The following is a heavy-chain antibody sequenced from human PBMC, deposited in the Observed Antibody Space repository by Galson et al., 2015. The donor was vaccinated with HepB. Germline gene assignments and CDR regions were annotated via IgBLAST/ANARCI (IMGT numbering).Heavy chain of an antibody. J-gene: IGHJ4*02. D-gene: IGHD3-22*01. CDR3: ARGQGYYDSSGKDQGPSRGFDY. Sequence: SETLSLTCAVYGGSFSGYYWSWIRQPPGKGLEWIGEINHSGSTNYNPSLKSRVTISVDTSKNQFSLKLSSVTAADTAVYYCARGQGYYDSSGKDQGPSRGFDYWGQGTLVTVSS. V-gene: IGHV4-34*01. CDR1: GGSFSGYY. CDR2: INHSGST.